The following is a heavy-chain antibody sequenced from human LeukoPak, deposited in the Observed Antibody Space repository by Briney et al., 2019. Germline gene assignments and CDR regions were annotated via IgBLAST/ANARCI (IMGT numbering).Heavy chain of an antibody. CDR1: GGSISRGGYS. V-gene: IGHV4-30-2*01. Sequence: PSQTLSLTCAVSGGSISRGGYSWRWIRQPPGKGLEWIGYIYHTGSTYYNPSLKSRVTISIDRSKNQFSLKLSSVTAADTAVYYCARGGTTTYGNWFDPWGQGTLVTVSS. CDR2: IYHTGST. CDR3: ARGGTTTYGNWFDP. D-gene: IGHD4-17*01. J-gene: IGHJ5*02.